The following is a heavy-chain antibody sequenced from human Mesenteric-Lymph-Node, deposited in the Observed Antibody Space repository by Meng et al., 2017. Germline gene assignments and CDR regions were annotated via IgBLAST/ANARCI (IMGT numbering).Heavy chain of an antibody. CDR1: GGSISSYY. Sequence: GSLRLSCTVSGGSISSYYWSWIRQPPGKGLEWIGYIYYSGSTNYNPSLKSRVTISADTSKNQFSLKLSSVTAADSAVYYRATDKPGHDCSGGSCYSVWGQGTLVTVSS. V-gene: IGHV4-59*01. CDR3: ATDKPGHDCSGGSCYSV. D-gene: IGHD2-15*01. CDR2: IYYSGST. J-gene: IGHJ4*02.